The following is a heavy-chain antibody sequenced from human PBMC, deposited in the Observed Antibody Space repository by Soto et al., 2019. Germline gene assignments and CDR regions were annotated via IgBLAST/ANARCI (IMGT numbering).Heavy chain of an antibody. CDR1: GGSISSSSYY. D-gene: IGHD3-10*01. CDR3: ARAHYGSGSYYNGNFDY. CDR2: IYYSGST. V-gene: IGHV4-39*07. J-gene: IGHJ4*02. Sequence: SETLSLTCTVSGGSISSSSYYWGWIRQPPGKGLEWIGSIYYSGSTYYNPSLKSRVTISVDTSKNQFSLKLSSVTAADTAVYYCARAHYGSGSYYNGNFDYWGQGTLVTVSS.